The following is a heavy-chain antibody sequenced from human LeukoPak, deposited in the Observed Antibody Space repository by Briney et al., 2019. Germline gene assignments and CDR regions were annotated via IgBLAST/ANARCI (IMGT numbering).Heavy chain of an antibody. D-gene: IGHD3-16*02. J-gene: IGHJ4*02. CDR2: INPSGIGST. CDR1: GYTFNNYY. CDR3: ARLPYRDGVAQDY. Sequence: ASVKVSCKASGYTFNNYYMHWVRQAPGQGLEWMGIINPSGIGSTSYALKFQGRVTMTRDTSTSTVYRDTSTSTVYMELSSLTSEDTAMYYCARLPYRDGVAQDYWGQGTLVTVSP. V-gene: IGHV1-46*02.